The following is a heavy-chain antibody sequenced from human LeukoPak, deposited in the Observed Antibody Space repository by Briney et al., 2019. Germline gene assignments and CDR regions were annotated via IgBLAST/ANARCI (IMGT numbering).Heavy chain of an antibody. D-gene: IGHD6-6*01. CDR3: ARSDSSSSLLLGSYYGMDV. J-gene: IGHJ6*02. CDR1: GASITNTYYY. CDR2: ISYNGLT. V-gene: IGHV4-39*01. Sequence: SETLSLTRTESGASITNTYYYWAWIRPPPGDGLMWVGTISYNGLTYYNPSLKSRVHISIDTSKNQFSLKLTSVTATNTAVYYWARSDSSSSLLLGSYYGMDVWGQGTTVTVSS.